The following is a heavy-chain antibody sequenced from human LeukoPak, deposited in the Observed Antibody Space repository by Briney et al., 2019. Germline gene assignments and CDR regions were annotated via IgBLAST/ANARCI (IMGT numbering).Heavy chain of an antibody. CDR2: ISPSGGNA. J-gene: IGHJ4*02. CDR3: AKAGGNSFFDL. Sequence: GGSLRLSCAASGFTFSNYALNWVRQAPGKGLEWVSAISPSGGNAYYADSVKGRFSISRDNSKDTLYLQMNSLRAEDTAVYYCAKAGGNSFFDLWGQGTLVTVSS. D-gene: IGHD1-7*01. V-gene: IGHV3-23*01. CDR1: GFTFSNYA.